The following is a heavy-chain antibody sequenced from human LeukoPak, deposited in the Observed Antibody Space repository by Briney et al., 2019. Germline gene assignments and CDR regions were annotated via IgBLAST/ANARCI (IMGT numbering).Heavy chain of an antibody. J-gene: IGHJ3*02. Sequence: SETLSLTCAVYGGSFSGYYWSWIRQPPGKGLEWIGEINHSGSTNYNPSLKSRVTISVDTSKNQFSLKLSSVTAADTAVYYCARVGYGYDILTGYAHDAFDIWGQGTTVTVSS. D-gene: IGHD3-9*01. V-gene: IGHV4-34*01. CDR2: INHSGST. CDR3: ARVGYGYDILTGYAHDAFDI. CDR1: GGSFSGYY.